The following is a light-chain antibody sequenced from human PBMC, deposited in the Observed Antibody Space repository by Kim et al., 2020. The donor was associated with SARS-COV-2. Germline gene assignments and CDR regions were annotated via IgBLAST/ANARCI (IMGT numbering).Light chain of an antibody. CDR1: SRRSYF. Sequence: ALGQTVRITCQGDSRRSYFATWDQQKPGQAPVVVIYGKNMRPSGIPDRFSGSSSRNTTSLTITGAQAEDEADYYCHSRDTSGHHLVFGGGTQLTVL. J-gene: IGLJ2*01. CDR2: GKN. V-gene: IGLV3-19*01. CDR3: HSRDTSGHHLV.